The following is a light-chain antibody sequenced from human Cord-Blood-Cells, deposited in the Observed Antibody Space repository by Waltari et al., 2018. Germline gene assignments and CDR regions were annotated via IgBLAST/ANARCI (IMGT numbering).Light chain of an antibody. Sequence: QSALTQPRSVSGSPGPSVTIPSPATSSDVGGYNYVSWYQQHPGKAPKLMIYDVSKRPSGVPDRFSGSKSGNTASLTISGLQAEDEADYYCCSYAGSYTYVFGTGTKVTVL. V-gene: IGLV2-11*01. CDR2: DVS. J-gene: IGLJ1*01. CDR1: SSDVGGYNY. CDR3: CSYAGSYTYV.